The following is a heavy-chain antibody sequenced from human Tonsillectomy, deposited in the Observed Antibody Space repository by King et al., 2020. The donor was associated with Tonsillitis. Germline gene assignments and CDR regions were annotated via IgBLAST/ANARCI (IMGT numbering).Heavy chain of an antibody. CDR1: GFTFSSSA. V-gene: IGHV3-30*04. CDR3: AREGGVMIVALAAFDI. CDR2: ISYDGSNK. J-gene: IGHJ3*02. D-gene: IGHD3-22*01. Sequence: VQLVESGGGVVQPGRSLRLSCAASGFTFSSSAMHWVRQAPGKGLEWVAFISYDGSNKYYADSVKGRFTISRDNSKNTLYLQMSSLRAEDTAVYYCAREGGVMIVALAAFDIWGQGALVTVSS.